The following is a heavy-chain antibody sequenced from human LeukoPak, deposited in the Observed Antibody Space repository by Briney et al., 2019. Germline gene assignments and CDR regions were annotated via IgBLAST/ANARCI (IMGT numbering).Heavy chain of an antibody. CDR2: FSWNSGSI. Sequence: GRSLRLSCAASGFTFDDYAMHWFGQAPGKGLEWVSGFSWNSGSIGYADSVKGRFTISRDNAKNSLYLQMNSLRAEDTALYYCAKATYYYGSGSYYYFDYWGQGTLVTVSS. CDR1: GFTFDDYA. D-gene: IGHD3-10*01. J-gene: IGHJ4*02. V-gene: IGHV3-9*01. CDR3: AKATYYYGSGSYYYFDY.